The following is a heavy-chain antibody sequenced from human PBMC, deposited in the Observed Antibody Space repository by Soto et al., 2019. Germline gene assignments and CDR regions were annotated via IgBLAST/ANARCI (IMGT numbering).Heavy chain of an antibody. CDR2: ISYDGSNK. CDR1: GFTFSSYG. J-gene: IGHJ6*02. D-gene: IGHD4-17*01. Sequence: GGSLRLSCAASGFTFSSYGMYWVRQAPGKGLEWVAVISYDGSNKYYADSVKGRFTISRDNSKNTLYLQMNSLRAEDTAVYYCAKDKSHTVATPLGMDVWGQGTTVTVSS. V-gene: IGHV3-30*18. CDR3: AKDKSHTVATPLGMDV.